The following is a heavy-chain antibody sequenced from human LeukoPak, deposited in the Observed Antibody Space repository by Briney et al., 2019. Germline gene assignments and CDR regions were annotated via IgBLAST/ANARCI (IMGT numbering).Heavy chain of an antibody. D-gene: IGHD2-8*01. CDR2: IWYDGSNK. CDR1: GFTFSSYG. J-gene: IGHJ4*02. Sequence: GGSLRLSCAASGFTFSSYGMHWVRQAPGKGLEWVAVIWYDGSNKYYADSVKGRFTISRDNSKNTLYLQMNSLRAEDTAVYYCASEYGQEEYDFGYWGQGTLVTVSS. V-gene: IGHV3-33*01. CDR3: ASEYGQEEYDFGY.